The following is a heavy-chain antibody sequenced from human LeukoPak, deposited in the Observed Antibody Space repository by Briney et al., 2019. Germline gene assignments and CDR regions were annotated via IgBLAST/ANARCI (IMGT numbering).Heavy chain of an antibody. CDR2: ISSSSYI. V-gene: IGHV3-21*01. D-gene: IGHD5-18*01. CDR1: GFTFSSYS. Sequence: PGGSLRLSCAASGFTFSSYSMNWVRQAPGKGLEWVSSISSSSYIYYADSVKGRFTISRDNAKNSLYLQMNSLRAEDTAVYYCAREDPSYGFDYWGQGTLVTVSS. J-gene: IGHJ4*02. CDR3: AREDPSYGFDY.